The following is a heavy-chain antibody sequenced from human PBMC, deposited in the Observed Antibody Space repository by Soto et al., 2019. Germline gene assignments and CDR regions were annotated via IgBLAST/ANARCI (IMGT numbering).Heavy chain of an antibody. CDR1: SGPTSSHN. D-gene: IGHD1-1*01. J-gene: IGHJ6*02. CDR3: VRQGIGNLHGLVDV. V-gene: IGHV4-59*08. CDR2: VYSTGGT. Sequence: QVQLQQSGPGLVKPSETLSLTCSVSSGPTSSHNWGWIRQTPGRGLEWIGYVYSTGGTSYNPSLNSRVTISPDTSTNPISLALTSVTAADTAVYYCVRQGIGNLHGLVDVWGQGTTVRVSS.